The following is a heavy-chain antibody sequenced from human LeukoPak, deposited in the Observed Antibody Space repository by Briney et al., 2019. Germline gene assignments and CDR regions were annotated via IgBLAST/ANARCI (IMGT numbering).Heavy chain of an antibody. J-gene: IGHJ6*02. CDR3: ARENPLWFGELSPV. Sequence: PGGSLRLSCAASGFTFSSYSMNWVRQAPGKGLEWVSSISSSSSYIYYADSVKGRFTISRDNAKNSLYLQMNSLRAEDTAVYYCARENPLWFGELSPVWGQGTTVTVSS. CDR2: ISSSSSYI. V-gene: IGHV3-21*01. CDR1: GFTFSSYS. D-gene: IGHD3-10*01.